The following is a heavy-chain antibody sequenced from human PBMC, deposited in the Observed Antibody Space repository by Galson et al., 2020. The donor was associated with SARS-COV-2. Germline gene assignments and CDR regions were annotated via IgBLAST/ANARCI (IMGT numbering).Heavy chain of an antibody. J-gene: IGHJ4*02. CDR1: GFTFSSYG. Sequence: QLGASLKISCAASGFTFSSYGMHWVRQAPGKGLEWVAVIWYDGSTKYYQDPVKGRFTISRDNSKNTLYLQMNSLRAEDTAVYYCAKGAYEFWSGLLDYWGQGTLVTVSS. CDR3: AKGAYEFWSGLLDY. V-gene: IGHV3-33*06. D-gene: IGHD3-3*01. CDR2: IWYDGSTK.